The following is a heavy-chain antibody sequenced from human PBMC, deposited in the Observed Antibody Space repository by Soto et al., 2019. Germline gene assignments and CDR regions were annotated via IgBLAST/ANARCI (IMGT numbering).Heavy chain of an antibody. Sequence: PVGSLRLSCAGSGFIFSTYAMSWVRQAPGKGLEWVSGIGASGAGTYYTDSVKGRFTISRDNSKNTLYLQMNSLRVEDTAVYYCALRKTGSYFDYWGQGTLVTVSS. CDR3: ALRKTGSYFDY. J-gene: IGHJ4*02. V-gene: IGHV3-23*01. CDR1: GFIFSTYA. D-gene: IGHD1-26*01. CDR2: IGASGAGT.